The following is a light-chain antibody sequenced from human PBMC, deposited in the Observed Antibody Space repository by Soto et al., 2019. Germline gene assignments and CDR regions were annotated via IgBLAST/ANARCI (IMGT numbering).Light chain of an antibody. V-gene: IGKV3-15*01. CDR3: QQYNNWPPGT. CDR2: AAS. CDR1: KTVSDN. J-gene: IGKJ1*01. Sequence: EIVMTQSPATLSVSPGESATVSCRATKTVSDNLAWYQQKPGQSPRLLIYAASTRATGIPARFSGSGSRTEFTLTISNLQSEDFAIYYCQQYNNWPPGTFGQGTKVEVK.